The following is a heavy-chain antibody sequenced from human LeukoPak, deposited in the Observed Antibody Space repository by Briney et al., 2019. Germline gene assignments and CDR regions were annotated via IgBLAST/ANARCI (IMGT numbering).Heavy chain of an antibody. J-gene: IGHJ4*02. D-gene: IGHD3-3*01. Sequence: PSQTLSLTCTVSGGSISSGDYYWSWIRQPPGKGLEWIGYIYYSGSTYYNPSLKSRVTISVDTSKNQFSLKLSSVTAADTAVYYCARSFFWSGYCYYFDYWGQGTLVTVSS. CDR2: IYYSGST. CDR3: ARSFFWSGYCYYFDY. CDR1: GGSISSGDYY. V-gene: IGHV4-30-4*01.